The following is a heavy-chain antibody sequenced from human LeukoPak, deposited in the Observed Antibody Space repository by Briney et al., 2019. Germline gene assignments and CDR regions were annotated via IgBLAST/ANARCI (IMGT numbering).Heavy chain of an antibody. V-gene: IGHV3-23*01. CDR1: GFTFSSYG. CDR2: ISGSGGST. Sequence: GGSLRLSCAASGFTFSSYGMSWVRQAPGKGLEWVSAISGSGGSTYYADSVKGRFTISRDNSKNTLYLQMNSLRAEDTAVYYCAKDSRRGTGGYMDVWGKGTTVTVSS. CDR3: AKDSRRGTGGYMDV. D-gene: IGHD7-27*01. J-gene: IGHJ6*03.